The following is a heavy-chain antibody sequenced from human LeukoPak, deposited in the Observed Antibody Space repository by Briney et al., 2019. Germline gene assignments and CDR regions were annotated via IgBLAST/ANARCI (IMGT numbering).Heavy chain of an antibody. Sequence: ASVKVSCKASGYDFINYGISWVRQAPGQGLEWMGWISAYNGNTNYAQKLQGRVTMTTDTSTSTAYMELRSLRSDDTAVYYCARDLLYFDWLAYWGQGTLVTVSS. CDR1: GYDFINYG. CDR2: ISAYNGNT. J-gene: IGHJ4*02. D-gene: IGHD3-9*01. V-gene: IGHV1-18*01. CDR3: ARDLLYFDWLAY.